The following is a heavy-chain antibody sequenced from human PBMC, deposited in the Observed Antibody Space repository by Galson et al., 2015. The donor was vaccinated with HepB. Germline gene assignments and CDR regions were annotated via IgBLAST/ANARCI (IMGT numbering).Heavy chain of an antibody. J-gene: IGHJ5*02. CDR2: INAGNGNT. CDR3: ARKIGVVPAAIGWFDP. CDR1: GYTFTSYA. D-gene: IGHD2-2*01. Sequence: SVKVSCKASGYTFTSYAMHWVRQAPGQRLEWMGWINAGNGNTKYSQKFQGRVTITRDTSASTAYMELSSLRSEDTAVYYCARKIGVVPAAIGWFDPWGQGTLVTVSS. V-gene: IGHV1-3*01.